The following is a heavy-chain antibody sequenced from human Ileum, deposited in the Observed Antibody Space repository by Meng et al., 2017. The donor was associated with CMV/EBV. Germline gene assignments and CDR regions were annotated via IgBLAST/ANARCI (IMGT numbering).Heavy chain of an antibody. CDR3: SRGADAYKSGRS. Sequence: QWQPQRWGVGLCTPSGTLSLTGCVYGWSFSNYYWSWIRQSPGKVLEWIGEIHPRGSTYYHPSLNSRVTMSVDTSKNQFSLNLSSVTAADTAVYYCSRGADAYKSGRSWGQGTLVTVSS. CDR2: IHPRGST. V-gene: IGHV4-34*01. CDR1: GWSFSNYY. J-gene: IGHJ5*02. D-gene: IGHD5-24*01.